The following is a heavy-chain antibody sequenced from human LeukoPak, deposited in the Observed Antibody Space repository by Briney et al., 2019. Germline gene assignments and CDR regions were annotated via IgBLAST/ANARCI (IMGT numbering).Heavy chain of an antibody. CDR2: INHSGST. J-gene: IGHJ4*02. CDR3: ARGFNRSGGSRHDY. CDR1: GGSFSGYY. V-gene: IGHV4-34*01. Sequence: SETLSLTCAVYGGSFSGYYWSWIRQPPGKGLGWIGEINHSGSTNYNPSLKSRVTISVDTSKNQFSLKLSSVTAADTAVYYCARGFNRSGGSRHDYWGQGTLVTVSS. D-gene: IGHD2-15*01.